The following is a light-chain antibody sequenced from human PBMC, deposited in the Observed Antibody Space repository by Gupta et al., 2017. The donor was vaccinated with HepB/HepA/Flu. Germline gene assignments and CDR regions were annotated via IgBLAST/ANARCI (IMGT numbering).Light chain of an antibody. V-gene: IGKV2-28*01. J-gene: IGKJ5*01. CDR3: VQTLETPPIT. CDR1: QSLLHSNGYTY. Sequence: DIVMTQSPLSLPVTPGEPASISCRASQSLLHSNGYTYLDWYLQKPGQSPQLLIYLASYRASGVPDRLSGSGSGTDFTLKISRVEAEDVGVYYCVQTLETPPITFGQGTRLEIK. CDR2: LAS.